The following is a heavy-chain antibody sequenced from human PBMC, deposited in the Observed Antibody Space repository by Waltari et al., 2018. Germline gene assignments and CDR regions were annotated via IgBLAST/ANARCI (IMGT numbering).Heavy chain of an antibody. CDR2: IKSKTDGWTK. V-gene: IGHV3-15*01. Sequence: EVQLVESGGGLVKPGGSLRLSCAASGFTFSNAWMSWVRQAPGRGLEWVGLIKSKTDGWTKYYAAPVKCRFTISRDDSKNTLYLQMNSLKTEDTAVYYCTTDGKSGSYFDAFDIWGQGTMVTVSS. CDR1: GFTFSNAW. J-gene: IGHJ3*02. CDR3: TTDGKSGSYFDAFDI. D-gene: IGHD1-26*01.